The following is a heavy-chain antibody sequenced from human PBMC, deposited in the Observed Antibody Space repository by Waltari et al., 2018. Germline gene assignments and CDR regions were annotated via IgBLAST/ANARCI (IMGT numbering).Heavy chain of an antibody. D-gene: IGHD6-19*01. J-gene: IGHJ4*02. CDR3: ASRPEFTSGSAIDF. CDR2: MYFTGST. CDR1: GGSMASNNFY. Sequence: QLQLQESGPGLVKPSETLSLTCAVSGGSMASNNFYWVWVRQPPGKGLKWIGTMYFTGSTYYSPSLRSRVTISVDTSKNRFSLKLTSVTAADTAVYFCASRPEFTSGSAIDFWGQGTLVTVSS. V-gene: IGHV4-39*02.